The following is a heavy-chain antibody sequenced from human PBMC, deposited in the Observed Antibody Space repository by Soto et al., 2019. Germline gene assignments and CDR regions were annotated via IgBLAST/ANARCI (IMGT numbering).Heavy chain of an antibody. Sequence: QVQLVQSGAEVKKPGASVKVSCKASGYTFTSYEINWVRQATGQGLEWMGWMNPNSGDTGYAQNFQGRVTMTRNTSISTAYMELSSLRSEDTAVYYCARAELLWFGELLRWGQGTLVTVSS. CDR2: MNPNSGDT. D-gene: IGHD3-10*01. CDR1: GYTFTSYE. J-gene: IGHJ4*02. V-gene: IGHV1-8*01. CDR3: ARAELLWFGELLR.